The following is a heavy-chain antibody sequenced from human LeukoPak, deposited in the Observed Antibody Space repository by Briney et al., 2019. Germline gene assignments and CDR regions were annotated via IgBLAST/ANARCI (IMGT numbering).Heavy chain of an antibody. CDR1: GGSISSSNW. CDR2: IYHSGST. V-gene: IGHV4-4*02. J-gene: IGHJ3*02. Sequence: SETLSLTCAVSGGSISSSNWWSWVRQPPGKGLEWIGEIYHSGSTNYNPSLKSRVTISVDKSKNQFSLKLSSVTAADTAVYYCARDKNSYYYGSGSSDDAFDIWGQGTMVTVSS. CDR3: ARDKNSYYYGSGSSDDAFDI. D-gene: IGHD3-10*01.